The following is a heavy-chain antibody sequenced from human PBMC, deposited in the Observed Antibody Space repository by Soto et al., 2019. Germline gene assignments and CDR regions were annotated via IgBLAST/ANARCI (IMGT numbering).Heavy chain of an antibody. CDR1: GFTISSHL. Sequence: PGGSLILSCAASGFTISSHLMHWVRQAPGKGLVWVSRINSDGSSTSYADSVKARFLISTDHAKHTLYLQMHILSPDHTAVSYSVRSYSGTEWCFDREGQGTLVTV. CDR3: VRSYSGTEWCFDR. J-gene: IGHJ5*02. CDR2: INSDGSST. D-gene: IGHD1-26*01. V-gene: IGHV3-74*01.